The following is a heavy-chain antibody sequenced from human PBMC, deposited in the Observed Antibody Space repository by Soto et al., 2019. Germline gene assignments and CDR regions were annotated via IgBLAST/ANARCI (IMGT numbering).Heavy chain of an antibody. CDR2: IYSDSST. V-gene: IGHV3-66*01. CDR3: ARDDGLADAFDI. Sequence: EVQLVESGGGLVQPGGSLRLSCAASGFTVSSNYMSWVRQAPGKGLEWVSVIYSDSSTYYADSVKGRFPISRDNSKNTLYLQMNSLRAEDTAVYYCARDDGLADAFDIWGQGTMVTVSS. J-gene: IGHJ3*02. D-gene: IGHD4-17*01. CDR1: GFTVSSNY.